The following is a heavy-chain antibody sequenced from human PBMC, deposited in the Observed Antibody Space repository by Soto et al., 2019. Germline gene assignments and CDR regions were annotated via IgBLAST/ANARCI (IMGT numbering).Heavy chain of an antibody. V-gene: IGHV1-3*01. Sequence: GASVKVSCKASGYTFTTYTLQWLRQAPGQRLEWMGWINPGNGDTKYSQTFQGRVTITSDTSASTAYMELSSLRSEDTAVYYCKRDPGRTWFDPWGQGTLVTVSS. J-gene: IGHJ5*02. CDR1: GYTFTTYT. CDR3: KRDPGRTWFDP. CDR2: INPGNGDT.